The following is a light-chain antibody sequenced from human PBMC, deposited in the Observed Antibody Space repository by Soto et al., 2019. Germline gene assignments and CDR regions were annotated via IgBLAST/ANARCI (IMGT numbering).Light chain of an antibody. Sequence: QSVMTQPPSASETPGQRVTISCSGSSSNIGNNYVSWYQQVPGTAPKLLIYRSFQRPSGVPDRFSGSKSGTSASLAIDGLRSEDEANYYCASWDDSLSAWVFGGGTQLTVL. J-gene: IGLJ3*02. CDR1: SSNIGNNY. V-gene: IGLV1-47*01. CDR3: ASWDDSLSAWV. CDR2: RSF.